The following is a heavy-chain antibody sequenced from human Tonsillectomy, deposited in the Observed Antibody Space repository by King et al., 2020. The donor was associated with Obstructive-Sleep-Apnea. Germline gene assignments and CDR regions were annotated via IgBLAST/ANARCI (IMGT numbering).Heavy chain of an antibody. CDR2: IYYSGST. CDR3: ARGHGDSPLLDAFDI. J-gene: IGHJ3*02. CDR1: GGSISSGGHY. V-gene: IGHV4-31*03. Sequence: VQLQESGPGLVKPSQTLSLTCTVSGGSISSGGHYWSWIRQHPGKGLEWIGYIYYSGSTYYNPSLKSRVTISVDTSKNQFSLKLSSVTAADTAVYYCARGHGDSPLLDAFDIWGQGTMVTVSS. D-gene: IGHD4-17*01.